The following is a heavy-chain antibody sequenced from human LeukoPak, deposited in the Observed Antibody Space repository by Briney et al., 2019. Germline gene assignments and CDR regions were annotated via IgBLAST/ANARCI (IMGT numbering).Heavy chain of an antibody. CDR3: ARVDSLELPYYYYYMDV. Sequence: PSETLSLTCTVSGGSISNYYWSWIRQPPGKGLEWIGYIYYSGSTYYNPSLKSRVTISVDTSKNQFSLKLSSVTAADTAVYYCARVDSLELPYYYYYMDVWGKGTTVTVSS. V-gene: IGHV4-59*12. CDR1: GGSISNYY. D-gene: IGHD1-7*01. CDR2: IYYSGST. J-gene: IGHJ6*03.